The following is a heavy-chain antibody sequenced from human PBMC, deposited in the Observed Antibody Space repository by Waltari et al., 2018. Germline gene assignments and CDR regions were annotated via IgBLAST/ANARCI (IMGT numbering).Heavy chain of an antibody. CDR2: VHYGGST. CDR3: ARGTAYYRPADVFEF. J-gene: IGHJ3*01. Sequence: QVQLHESGPGLVKPSETLSLTCGVSGGSIDNYYWSWIRQTPGKGLEWIGYVHYGGSTNYNPPPGGRVTISLYTSRNQFSLRLQSVTAADTAVYYCARGTAYYRPADVFEFWGQGTTVIVSS. V-gene: IGHV4-59*01. CDR1: GGSIDNYY. D-gene: IGHD1-26*01.